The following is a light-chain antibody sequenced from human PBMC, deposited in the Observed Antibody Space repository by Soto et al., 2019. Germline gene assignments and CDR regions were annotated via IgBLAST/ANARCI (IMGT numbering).Light chain of an antibody. J-gene: IGLJ3*02. CDR1: SSNIGRDY. CDR3: AVWDDSLSGWV. Sequence: QSVLTQPPSASGTPGQRVTISCSGSSSNIGRDYVYWFQQLPGTAPKLLIYTNSQRPSGVPDRFSGSKSGTSASLAISGLRSEGEADYYCAVWDDSLSGWVFGGGTKLTVL. V-gene: IGLV1-47*02. CDR2: TNS.